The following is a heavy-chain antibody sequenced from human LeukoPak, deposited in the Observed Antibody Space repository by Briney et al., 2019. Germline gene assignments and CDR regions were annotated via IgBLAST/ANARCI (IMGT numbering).Heavy chain of an antibody. Sequence: GGSLRLSCTASGFTFGDYAMSWVRQAPGKGLEWVGFIRSKAYGGTTEYAASVKGRFTISRDDSKSIAYLQINSLKTEDTAVYYCTRDRATRWDYFDYWGQGTLVTVSS. CDR3: TRDRATRWDYFDY. CDR1: GFTFGDYA. V-gene: IGHV3-49*04. D-gene: IGHD1-26*01. J-gene: IGHJ4*02. CDR2: IRSKAYGGTT.